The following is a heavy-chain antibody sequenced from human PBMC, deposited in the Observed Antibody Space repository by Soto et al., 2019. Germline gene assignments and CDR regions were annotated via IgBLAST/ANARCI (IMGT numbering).Heavy chain of an antibody. CDR1: GFTFSSYG. D-gene: IGHD3-3*01. J-gene: IGHJ6*03. CDR3: ARDSYDFWSGYYTWGGRGYYMDV. Sequence: QVQLVESGGGVVQPGRSLRLSCAASGFTFSSYGMHWVRQAPGEGLEWVAVIWYDGSNKYYADSVKGRFTISRDNSKNTLYLQMNSLRAEDTAVYYCARDSYDFWSGYYTWGGRGYYMDVWGKGTTVTVSS. CDR2: IWYDGSNK. V-gene: IGHV3-33*01.